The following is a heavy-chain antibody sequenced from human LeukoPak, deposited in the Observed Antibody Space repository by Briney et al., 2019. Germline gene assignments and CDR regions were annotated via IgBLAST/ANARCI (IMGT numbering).Heavy chain of an antibody. V-gene: IGHV3-23*01. J-gene: IGHJ5*02. CDR1: GFTFSSYA. D-gene: IGHD1-1*01. CDR2: ISGGGGST. Sequence: GGSLRLSCAASGFTFSSYAMSWVRQAPGKGLEWVSAISGGGGSTYYADSVKGRFTISRDNSKNTLYLQMDSLRAEDTAVYYCAKPERYNWFDPWGQGTLVTVSS. CDR3: AKPERYNWFDP.